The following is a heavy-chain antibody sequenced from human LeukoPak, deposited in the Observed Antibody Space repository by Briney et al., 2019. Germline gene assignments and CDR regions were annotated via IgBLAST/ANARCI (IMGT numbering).Heavy chain of an antibody. CDR2: IYTSGST. J-gene: IGHJ6*03. CDR1: GDSISIGTYY. Sequence: SETLSLTCTVSGDSISIGTYYWSWIRQPAGKGLEWIGRIYTSGSTNYNPSLKSRVTISIDTSKNQFSLKLSSVTAADTAVYYCAWTKSATGRYYFYMDAWGKGTTVTASS. D-gene: IGHD1/OR15-1a*01. V-gene: IGHV4-61*02. CDR3: AWTKSATGRYYFYMDA.